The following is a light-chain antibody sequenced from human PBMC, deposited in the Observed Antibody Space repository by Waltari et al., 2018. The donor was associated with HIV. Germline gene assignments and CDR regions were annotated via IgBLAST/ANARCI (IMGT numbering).Light chain of an antibody. Sequence: QSALTQPASVSGSPGQSITISCTGTSSDVGGYNYVSWYQHHPGQAPKLMIFDVSNRPPGVANRCSASKYANTAALTTSGLQAEDEADYYCNSYTSSSHVIFGGGTKLTVL. CDR3: NSYTSSSHVI. CDR1: SSDVGGYNY. J-gene: IGLJ2*01. V-gene: IGLV2-14*01. CDR2: DVS.